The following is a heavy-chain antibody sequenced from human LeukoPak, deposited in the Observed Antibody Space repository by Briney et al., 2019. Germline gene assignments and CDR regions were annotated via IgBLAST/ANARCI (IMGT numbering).Heavy chain of an antibody. V-gene: IGHV3-15*01. CDR2: IKSKTDGGTT. CDR3: TTDGYDFWSGYYLGY. J-gene: IGHJ4*02. Sequence: GGSLRLSCAASGFTFSNAWMSWVRQAPGKGLEWVGRIKSKTDGGTTDYAAPVKGRFTISRDDSKNTLYLQMNSLKTEDTAVYDCTTDGYDFWSGYYLGYWGQGTLVTVSS. CDR1: GFTFSNAW. D-gene: IGHD3-3*01.